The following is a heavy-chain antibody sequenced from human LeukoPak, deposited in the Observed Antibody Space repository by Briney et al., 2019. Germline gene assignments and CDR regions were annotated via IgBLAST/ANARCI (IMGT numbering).Heavy chain of an antibody. CDR2: IYYSGST. J-gene: IGHJ3*02. Sequence: SQTLSLTCTVSGGSLSSGGFYWGWIRQPPGKGLEWIGYIYYSGSTYQNPSLQSRLAISIDTPKNQFSLRLTSVTAADTAVYYCVRDQSGYCTTSACLDAFDIWGQGTMVTVSS. D-gene: IGHD2-8*01. CDR3: VRDQSGYCTTSACLDAFDI. V-gene: IGHV4-31*03. CDR1: GGSLSSGGFY.